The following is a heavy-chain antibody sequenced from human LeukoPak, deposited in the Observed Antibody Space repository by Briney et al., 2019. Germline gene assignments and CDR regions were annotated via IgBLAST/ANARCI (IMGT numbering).Heavy chain of an antibody. CDR3: ASGYYYDSSGYYGGQHAFDI. D-gene: IGHD3-22*01. J-gene: IGHJ3*02. CDR1: GGSIRSGDYY. Sequence: SETLSLTXTVSGGSIRSGDYYWSWIRQPPGKGLEWIGYIYYSGSTYYNPSLKSRVTISVDTSKNQFSLKLSSVTAADTAVYYCASGYYYDSSGYYGGQHAFDIWGQGTMVTVST. V-gene: IGHV4-30-4*08. CDR2: IYYSGST.